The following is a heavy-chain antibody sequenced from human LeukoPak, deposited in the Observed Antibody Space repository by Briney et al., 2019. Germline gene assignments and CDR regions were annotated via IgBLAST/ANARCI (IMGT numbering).Heavy chain of an antibody. CDR2: IYTSGNT. Sequence: PSETLSLTCTVSGGSISSYYWSWIRQPAGKGLEWIGRIYTSGNTNYNTSLKSRVTMSVDTSKNQFSLKLSSVTAADTAVYYCAKGLQRVVTATAFWFDPWGQGTLVTVSS. J-gene: IGHJ5*02. V-gene: IGHV4-4*07. CDR3: AKGLQRVVTATAFWFDP. CDR1: GGSISSYY. D-gene: IGHD4-23*01.